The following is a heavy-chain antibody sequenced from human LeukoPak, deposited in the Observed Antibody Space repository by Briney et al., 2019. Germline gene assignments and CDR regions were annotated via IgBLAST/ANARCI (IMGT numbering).Heavy chain of an antibody. V-gene: IGHV4-34*01. D-gene: IGHD4-17*01. CDR3: ARGTTTVTKKAFDY. CDR1: GGSFSGYY. Sequence: PSETLSLTCAVYGGSFSGYYWSWIRQPPGKGLEWIGEINHSGSTNYNPSLKSRVTISVDTSKNQFSLKLSSVTAADTAVYYCARGTTTVTKKAFDYWGQGTLVTVSS. J-gene: IGHJ4*02. CDR2: INHSGST.